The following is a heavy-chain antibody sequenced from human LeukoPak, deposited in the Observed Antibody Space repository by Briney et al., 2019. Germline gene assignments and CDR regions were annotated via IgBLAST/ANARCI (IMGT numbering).Heavy chain of an antibody. D-gene: IGHD5-12*01. V-gene: IGHV4-59*01. CDR3: ARDNLHGYSDYDLAYFDY. J-gene: IGHJ4*02. CDR2: IYYSGST. CDR1: GGSISSYY. Sequence: SETLSLTCTVSGGSISSYYWSWIRQPPGKGLEWIGYIYYSGSTNYNPSLKSRVTISVDTSKNQFSLKLSSVTAADTAVYYCARDNLHGYSDYDLAYFDYWGQGTLVTVSS.